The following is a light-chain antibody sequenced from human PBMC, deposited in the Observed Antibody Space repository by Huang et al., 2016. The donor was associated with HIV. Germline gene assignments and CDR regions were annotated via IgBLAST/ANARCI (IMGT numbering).Light chain of an antibody. J-gene: IGKJ1*01. Sequence: ERVLTQSPGTLSLSPGEIANLSCRASQSVGRSFLAWDQQKPGQAPRLLIYGASSRATGIPDRFSGSGSGTDVTITISRLEPEDSAVYYCQQYGSALKWTFGQGTKVEI. CDR1: QSVGRSF. CDR2: GAS. V-gene: IGKV3-20*01. CDR3: QQYGSALKWT.